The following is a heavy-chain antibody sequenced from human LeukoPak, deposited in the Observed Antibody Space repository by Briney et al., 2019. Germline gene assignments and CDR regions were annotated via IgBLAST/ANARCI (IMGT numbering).Heavy chain of an antibody. CDR3: ARDIVVVPAAMPSHYYYYGMEF. CDR1: GYTFTCYY. Sequence: ASVKVSLMASGYTFTCYYMHWVRQAPGQGLEWMGWINPNSGGTNYAQKFQGRVTMTRDTSISTAYMELSRLRSDDTAVYYCARDIVVVPAAMPSHYYYYGMEFWGQGTTVTVSS. D-gene: IGHD2-2*01. V-gene: IGHV1-2*02. J-gene: IGHJ6*02. CDR2: INPNSGGT.